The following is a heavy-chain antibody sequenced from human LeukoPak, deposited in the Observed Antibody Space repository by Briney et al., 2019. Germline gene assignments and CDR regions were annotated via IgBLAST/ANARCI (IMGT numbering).Heavy chain of an antibody. CDR3: ARAQTMFWEFDGFDI. V-gene: IGHV3-69-1*01. D-gene: IGHD3-10*02. J-gene: IGHJ3*02. CDR2: MSRSSAI. Sequence: PGGSLRLSCAASGFTVTTNYMSWVRQAPGKGLEWVATMSRSSAIFYADSVKGRFTISRDNARNSEYLQMNSLRDDDTAVYSCARAQTMFWEFDGFDIWGRGTKVTVSS. CDR1: GFTVTTNY.